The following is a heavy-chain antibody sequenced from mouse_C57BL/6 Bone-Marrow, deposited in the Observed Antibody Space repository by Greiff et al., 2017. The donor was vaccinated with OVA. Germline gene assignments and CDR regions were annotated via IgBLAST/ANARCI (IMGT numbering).Heavy chain of an antibody. CDR2: IWSDGST. J-gene: IGHJ3*01. D-gene: IGHD1-1*01. V-gene: IGHV2-6-1*01. CDR1: GFSLTSYG. CDR3: ARHHYGSSYEFAY. Sequence: QVQLQQSGPGLVAPSQSLSITCTVSGFSLTSYGVHWVRQPPGKGLEWLVVIWSDGSTTYNSALKSRLSISKDNSKSQVFLKMNSLQTDDTAMYYCARHHYGSSYEFAYWGQGTLVTVSA.